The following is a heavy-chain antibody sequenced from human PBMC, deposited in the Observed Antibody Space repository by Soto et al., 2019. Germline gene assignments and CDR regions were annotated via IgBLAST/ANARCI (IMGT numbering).Heavy chain of an antibody. CDR3: ARDASGSYEGNWFDP. D-gene: IGHD1-26*01. J-gene: IGHJ5*02. CDR1: GYTFTSYY. Sequence: QVQLVQSGAEVKKPGASVKVSCKASGYTFTSYYMHWVRQAPGQGLEWMGIINPSGGSTSYAQKFQGRVTMTRDTSTSTVYMELSSLRSEDTAVYYCARDASGSYEGNWFDPWGQGTLVTVSS. V-gene: IGHV1-46*01. CDR2: INPSGGST.